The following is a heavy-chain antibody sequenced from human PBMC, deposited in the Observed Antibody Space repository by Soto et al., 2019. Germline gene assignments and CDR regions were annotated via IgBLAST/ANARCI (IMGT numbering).Heavy chain of an antibody. D-gene: IGHD2-21*01. Sequence: SETLSLTCTVSGGSISSYYWSWIRQPPGKGLEWIAYIYYSGSTNYNPSLRSRVTMSVDTSNNQFSLKLTSVTAADTAVYFCALQGVAIATNPFDYWGQGTLVTVSS. CDR1: GGSISSYY. J-gene: IGHJ4*02. CDR2: IYYSGST. CDR3: ALQGVAIATNPFDY. V-gene: IGHV4-59*08.